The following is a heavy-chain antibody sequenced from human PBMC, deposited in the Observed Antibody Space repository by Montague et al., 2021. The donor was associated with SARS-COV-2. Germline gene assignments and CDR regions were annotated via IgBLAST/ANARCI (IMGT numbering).Heavy chain of an antibody. CDR3: AREAPGDAGMLRTCGWFDA. CDR1: GGSFSSDNYF. Sequence: SETLSLTCTVSGGSFSSDNYFWGWIRQPPGKGLEWIGSIYHSGGTFYNPSLKSRVTISVDTSRNQFSLKLISVAAADTAVYYCAREAPGDAGMLRTCGWFDAWGQGALVTVSS. V-gene: IGHV4-39*02. D-gene: IGHD3-10*01. J-gene: IGHJ5*02. CDR2: IYHSGGT.